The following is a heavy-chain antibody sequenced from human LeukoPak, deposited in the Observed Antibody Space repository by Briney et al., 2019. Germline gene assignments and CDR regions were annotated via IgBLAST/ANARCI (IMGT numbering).Heavy chain of an antibody. CDR2: INDRGIAT. CDR1: GFTFSNYA. Sequence: GGSLRLSCAASGFTFSNYAMSWVRQAPGKGLEWVSTINDRGIATYYADSVKGRFTISRDNSKNTLSLQVSSLRAEDTAIYYCAKDKFVRARARNLYPVNPYFDYWGQGTLVTVSS. D-gene: IGHD1-14*01. V-gene: IGHV3-23*01. CDR3: AKDKFVRARARNLYPVNPYFDY. J-gene: IGHJ4*02.